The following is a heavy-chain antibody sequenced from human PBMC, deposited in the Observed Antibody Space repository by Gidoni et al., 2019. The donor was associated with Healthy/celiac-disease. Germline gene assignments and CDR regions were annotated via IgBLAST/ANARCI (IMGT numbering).Heavy chain of an antibody. J-gene: IGHJ4*02. CDR3: AKSYDYVWGRQVC. Sequence: EVRLLESGGGLVQPGGSLRLSCAASGFAFSSYAMSWVRQAPGKGLEWVSAISGSGGSTYYADSVKGRFTISRDNSKNTLYLQMNSLRAEDTAVYYCAKSYDYVWGRQVCWGQGTLVTVSS. V-gene: IGHV3-23*01. D-gene: IGHD3-16*01. CDR2: ISGSGGST. CDR1: GFAFSSYA.